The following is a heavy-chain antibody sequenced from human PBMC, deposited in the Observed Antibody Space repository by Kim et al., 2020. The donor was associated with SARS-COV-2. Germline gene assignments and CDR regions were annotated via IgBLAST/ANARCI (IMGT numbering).Heavy chain of an antibody. D-gene: IGHD3-22*01. CDR1: GFTFSSYW. CDR2: IKQDGSEK. CDR3: ARDFSDYYDSSGYYGYFDY. J-gene: IGHJ4*02. Sequence: GGSLRLSCAASGFTFSSYWMSWVRQAPGKGLEWVANIKQDGSEKYYVDSVKGRFTISRDNAKNSLYLQMNSLRAEDTAVYYCARDFSDYYDSSGYYGYFDYWGQGTLVTVSS. V-gene: IGHV3-7*03.